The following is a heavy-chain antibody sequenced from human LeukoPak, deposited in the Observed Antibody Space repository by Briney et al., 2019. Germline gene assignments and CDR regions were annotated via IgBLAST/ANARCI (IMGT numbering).Heavy chain of an antibody. CDR1: GGTFSSYA. D-gene: IGHD5-18*01. Sequence: GASVKVSCKASGGTFSSYAISWVRQATGQGLEWMGWMNPNSGNTGYAQKFQGRVTMTRNTSISTAYMELSSLRSEDTAVYYCARGIQLWFDPWGQGTLVTVSS. CDR2: MNPNSGNT. J-gene: IGHJ5*02. V-gene: IGHV1-8*02. CDR3: ARGIQLWFDP.